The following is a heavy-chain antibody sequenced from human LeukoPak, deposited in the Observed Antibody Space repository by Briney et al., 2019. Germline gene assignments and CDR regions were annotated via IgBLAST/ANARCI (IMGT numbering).Heavy chain of an antibody. V-gene: IGHV1-2*06. Sequence: ASVKVSCNTSGYTFNGYFIHWVRQAAGQGLEWMGRINPSSGVTEYAQNFQGRVAMSRDTSISTASMELSWLTSADTAVYYCARDLSSTPNWEFDYWGQGTRVTVSS. D-gene: IGHD7-27*01. CDR2: INPSSGVT. CDR1: GYTFNGYF. J-gene: IGHJ4*02. CDR3: ARDLSSTPNWEFDY.